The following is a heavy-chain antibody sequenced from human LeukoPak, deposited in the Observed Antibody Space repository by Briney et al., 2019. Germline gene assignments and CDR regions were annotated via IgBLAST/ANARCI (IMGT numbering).Heavy chain of an antibody. V-gene: IGHV3-23*01. CDR3: ALVGATTSHY. J-gene: IGHJ4*02. CDR1: GFTFSSYA. D-gene: IGHD1-26*01. Sequence: PGGSLRLSCAASGFTFSSYAMSWVRQAPGKGLEWVSAIRGSGGSTYYADSVKGRFTISRDNSKNTLYLQMNSLGAEDTAVYYCALVGATTSHYWGQGTLVTVSS. CDR2: IRGSGGST.